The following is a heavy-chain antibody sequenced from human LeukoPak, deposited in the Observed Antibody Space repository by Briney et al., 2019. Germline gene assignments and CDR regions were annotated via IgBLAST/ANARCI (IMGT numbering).Heavy chain of an antibody. V-gene: IGHV3-53*01. Sequence: GGSLRLSCAASGFTVSSNYMSWVRQAPGKGLEWVSVIYSGGSTYYADSVKGRFTISRDNSKNTLYLQMNSLRAEDTAVYYCARAKRIAAAADYYYGMDVWGQGTTVTVSS. D-gene: IGHD6-13*01. CDR1: GFTVSSNY. CDR2: IYSGGST. CDR3: ARAKRIAAAADYYYGMDV. J-gene: IGHJ6*02.